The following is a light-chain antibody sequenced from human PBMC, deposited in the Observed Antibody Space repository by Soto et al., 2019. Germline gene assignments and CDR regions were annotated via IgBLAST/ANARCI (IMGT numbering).Light chain of an antibody. J-gene: IGLJ1*01. CDR2: EAD. CDR3: SSYTSSNTLEV. CDR1: SSDVGGSNY. V-gene: IGLV2-14*01. Sequence: QSALIQPASVSGSPGQSITISCTGTSSDVGGSNYVSWYQHHPHRAPKLLIYEADYRPSGVSNRFSGSKSGNTASLTISGLQAEDVADYYCSSYTSSNTLEVFGFGTKLTVL.